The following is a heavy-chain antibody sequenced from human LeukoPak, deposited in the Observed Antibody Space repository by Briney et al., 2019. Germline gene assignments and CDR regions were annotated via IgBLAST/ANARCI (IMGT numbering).Heavy chain of an antibody. Sequence: PGGSLRLSCAASGFTFSSFAMSWVRQAPGKGLEWVSTISGSAGSTYYADSVKGRFTISRDNSKNTLYLQMNSLRAEDTAVYYCAKFGYYDFWSGAGFDPWGQGTLVTVSS. CDR2: ISGSAGST. CDR3: AKFGYYDFWSGAGFDP. D-gene: IGHD3-3*01. V-gene: IGHV3-23*01. CDR1: GFTFSSFA. J-gene: IGHJ5*02.